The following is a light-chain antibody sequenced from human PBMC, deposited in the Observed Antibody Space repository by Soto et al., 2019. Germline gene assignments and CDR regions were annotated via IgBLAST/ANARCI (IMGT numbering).Light chain of an antibody. CDR2: DVS. Sequence: QSALTQPASMSGSPGQSITISCTGTSSDVGGYNYVSWYQRHPGKAPKLMIYDVSNRPSGVSNRFSGSKSGNTASLTISGLQAEGEADYYYSSYTSRSTVVFGGGTKLTVL. CDR3: SSYTSRSTVV. V-gene: IGLV2-14*01. CDR1: SSDVGGYNY. J-gene: IGLJ2*01.